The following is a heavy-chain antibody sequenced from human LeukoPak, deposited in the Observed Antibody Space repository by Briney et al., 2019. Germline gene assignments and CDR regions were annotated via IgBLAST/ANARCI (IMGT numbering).Heavy chain of an antibody. D-gene: IGHD2-15*01. V-gene: IGHV4-39*01. CDR3: ARHERVVVAAFFDY. J-gene: IGHJ4*02. CDR1: GGSISSYY. Sequence: SETLSLTCTVSGGSISSYYWGWIRQPPGKGLEWIGSIYYSGSTYYNPSLKSRVTISVDTSKNQFSLKLSSVTAADTAVYYCARHERVVVAAFFDYWGQGTLVTVSS. CDR2: IYYSGST.